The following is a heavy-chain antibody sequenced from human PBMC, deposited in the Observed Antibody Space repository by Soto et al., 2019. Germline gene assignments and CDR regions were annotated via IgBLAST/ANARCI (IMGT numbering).Heavy chain of an antibody. CDR3: AKAYRSTAQVHFEY. CDR1: GFTFISYA. D-gene: IGHD1-26*01. CDR2: ISGSGTYT. V-gene: IGHV3-23*01. Sequence: GGSLRLSCAASGFTFISYAMSWVLQAPGKGLEWVSSISGSGTYTYYADSVKGRFTISRDNSKNTPYLQVNSLRAEDTAVYYCAKAYRSTAQVHFEYWGQGTLVTVSS. J-gene: IGHJ4*02.